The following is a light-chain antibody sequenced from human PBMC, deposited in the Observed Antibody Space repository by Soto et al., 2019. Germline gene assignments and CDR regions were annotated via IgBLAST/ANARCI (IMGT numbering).Light chain of an antibody. CDR3: CSYTSSTTKV. Sequence: QSALTQPASVSGCPGQSITISCTGTSSDVGAYNYVSWYQQHPGKAPKLIIYDVTYRPSGISNRFSGSKSANTASLTISGLQAEDEADYYCCSYTSSTTKVFGGGTKLTVL. CDR1: SSDVGAYNY. CDR2: DVT. J-gene: IGLJ2*01. V-gene: IGLV2-14*03.